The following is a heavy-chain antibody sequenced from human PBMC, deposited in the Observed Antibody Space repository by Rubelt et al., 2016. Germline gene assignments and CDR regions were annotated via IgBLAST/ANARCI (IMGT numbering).Heavy chain of an antibody. CDR2: LYWDDDK. Sequence: QTTLKESGPTLVKPTQTLTLTCTFSGISLRSRGVGVVWVRQPPGKALEWLALLYWDDDKHSRPSLQSRLTITKDTSKNQVVLTMTNMDPVDTGTYYCARTNGWLAVFWGQGTLVTVSS. D-gene: IGHD6-19*01. V-gene: IGHV2-5*02. CDR1: GISLRSRGVG. CDR3: ARTNGWLAVF. J-gene: IGHJ4*02.